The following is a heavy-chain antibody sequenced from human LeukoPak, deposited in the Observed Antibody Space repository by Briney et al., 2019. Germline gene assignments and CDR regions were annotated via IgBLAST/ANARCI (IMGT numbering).Heavy chain of an antibody. CDR2: IYYSGST. D-gene: IGHD3-10*01. Sequence: SQTLSLTCTVSGGSISSGGYYWSWTRQHPGKGLEWIGYIYYSGSTYYNPSLKSRVTISVDTSKNQFSLKLSSVTAADTAVYYCARGTMVRGVIRVNFDYWGQGILVTVSS. J-gene: IGHJ4*02. V-gene: IGHV4-31*03. CDR1: GGSISSGGYY. CDR3: ARGTMVRGVIRVNFDY.